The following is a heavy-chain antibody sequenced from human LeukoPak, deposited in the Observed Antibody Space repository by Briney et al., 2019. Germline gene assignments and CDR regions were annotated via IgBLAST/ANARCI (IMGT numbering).Heavy chain of an antibody. CDR3: ARDGIGDTALDY. CDR2: ISYDGSNK. V-gene: IGHV3-30*04. CDR1: GFAFSNYA. Sequence: PGRSLRLSCAASGFAFSNYAMHWVRQAPGKGLEWVAVISYDGSNKYYADSVEGRFTISRDNSKNTLYLQMNSLRAEDTAVYYCARDGIGDTALDYWGQGTLVTVSS. D-gene: IGHD5-18*01. J-gene: IGHJ4*02.